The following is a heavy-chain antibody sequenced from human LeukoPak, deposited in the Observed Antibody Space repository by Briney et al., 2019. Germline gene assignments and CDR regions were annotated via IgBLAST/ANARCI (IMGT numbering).Heavy chain of an antibody. CDR2: INHSGST. CDR3: ARATVVTPRDYYYMDV. CDR1: GGSFSGYY. J-gene: IGHJ6*03. V-gene: IGHV4-34*01. D-gene: IGHD4-23*01. Sequence: PSETLSLTCAVYGGSFSGYYWSWIRHPPGKGLEWIGEINHSGSTNYNPSLKSRVTLSVDTSKNQFSLKLSSVTAADTAVYYCARATVVTPRDYYYMDVWGKGTTVTVSS.